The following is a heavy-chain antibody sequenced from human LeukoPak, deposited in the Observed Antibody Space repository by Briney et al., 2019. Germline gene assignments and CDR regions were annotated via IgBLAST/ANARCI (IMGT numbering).Heavy chain of an antibody. CDR2: IYYSGST. CDR3: ARCGYYDFWSGYNPATFDY. J-gene: IGHJ4*02. D-gene: IGHD3-3*01. V-gene: IGHV4-39*01. CDR1: SGSISSSSYY. Sequence: SETLSLTCTVSSGSISSSSYYWGWIRQPPGKGLEWIGSIYYSGSTYYKPSLKSRVTIPVDTSKNQFSLKLTSVTAADTAVYYCARCGYYDFWSGYNPATFDYWGQGTLVTVSS.